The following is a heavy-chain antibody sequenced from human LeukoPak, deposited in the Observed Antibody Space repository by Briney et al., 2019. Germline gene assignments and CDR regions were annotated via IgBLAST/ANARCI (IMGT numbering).Heavy chain of an antibody. Sequence: GGSLRLSCAASGFTFSSYAMSWVRQAPGKGLKWVSTINDNGDGTYYAASVKGRFTISRDNSYNTVSLQMNSLRDEDTGVYYCAKGLRTGVGPYMGYHYYMDVWGKGATVTVSS. CDR3: AKGLRTGVGPYMGYHYYMDV. V-gene: IGHV3-23*01. CDR2: INDNGDGT. D-gene: IGHD3-16*01. J-gene: IGHJ6*03. CDR1: GFTFSSYA.